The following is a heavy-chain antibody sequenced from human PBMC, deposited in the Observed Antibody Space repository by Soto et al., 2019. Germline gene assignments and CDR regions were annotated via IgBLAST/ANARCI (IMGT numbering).Heavy chain of an antibody. J-gene: IGHJ4*02. Sequence: QVQLQESGPGLVKPSQTLSLTCTVSGGSISSGDYYWSWIRQPPGKGLECVGYIYYSGSNYYNPSRKSRVTIPVDTSKTQFSLKLSSVTAADTAVYYCARDRIGYYDSSGYGPLDYWGQGTLVTVSS. CDR3: ARDRIGYYDSSGYGPLDY. CDR2: IYYSGSN. V-gene: IGHV4-30-4*01. D-gene: IGHD3-22*01. CDR1: GGSISSGDYY.